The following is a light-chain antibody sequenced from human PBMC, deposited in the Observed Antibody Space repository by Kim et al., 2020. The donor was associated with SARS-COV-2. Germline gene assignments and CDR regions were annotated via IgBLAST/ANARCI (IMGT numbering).Light chain of an antibody. V-gene: IGKV3-11*01. Sequence: PGERATLSCRASQSVRSYLAWYQQKPGQAPRLLIYDASNRATGIPARFSGSGSGTDFTLTISSLEPEDFAVYYCQQRSNWPPRVSFGQGTKLEI. CDR3: QQRSNWPPRVS. J-gene: IGKJ2*03. CDR2: DAS. CDR1: QSVRSY.